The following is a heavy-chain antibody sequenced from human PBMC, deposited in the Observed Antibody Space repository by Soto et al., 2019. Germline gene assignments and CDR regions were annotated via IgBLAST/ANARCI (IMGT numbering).Heavy chain of an antibody. Sequence: PEGSLRLSWAASGFTFSDYAMASVRPAPRKGLWWVSSASGSGSGTYYADSLKGRFTISRDKAKNTFLLHVTNLRAGDTALYFCAKGRPGVAAAPDSWGQGTLVTVSS. CDR2: ASGSGSGT. V-gene: IGHV3-23*01. CDR3: AKGRPGVAAAPDS. D-gene: IGHD2-21*01. J-gene: IGHJ4*02. CDR1: GFTFSDYA.